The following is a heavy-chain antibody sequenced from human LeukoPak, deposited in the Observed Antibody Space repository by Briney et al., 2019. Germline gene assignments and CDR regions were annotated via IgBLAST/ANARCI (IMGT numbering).Heavy chain of an antibody. V-gene: IGHV4-34*01. CDR1: GGSFSGYY. CDR2: INHSGST. J-gene: IGHJ3*02. D-gene: IGHD2-15*01. CDR3: AIGGAFDI. Sequence: SETLSLTCAVCGGSFSGYYWSWIRQPPGKGLEWIGNINHSGSTNYNPSLKSRVTISVDTSKNQFSPKLSSVTAADTAVYYCAIGGAFDIWGQGTMLTVSS.